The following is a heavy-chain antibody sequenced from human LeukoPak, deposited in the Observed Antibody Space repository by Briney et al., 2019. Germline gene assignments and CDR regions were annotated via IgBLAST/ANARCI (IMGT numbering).Heavy chain of an antibody. CDR1: GYSFTSYW. CDR3: ARRYCSGGSCYSWWFDP. J-gene: IGHJ5*02. D-gene: IGHD2-15*01. CDR2: IYPGDSDT. V-gene: IGHV5-51*07. Sequence: GESLKISCKGSGYSFTSYWIGWVHQLPGKGLELMGIIYPGDSDTRYSPSFQGQVTISADKSISTAYLQWSSLKASDTAMYYCARRYCSGGSCYSWWFDPWGQGTLVTVSS.